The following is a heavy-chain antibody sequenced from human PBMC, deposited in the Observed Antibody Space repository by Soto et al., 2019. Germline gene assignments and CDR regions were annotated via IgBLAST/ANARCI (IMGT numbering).Heavy chain of an antibody. D-gene: IGHD3-22*01. CDR2: ISYDGSNK. CDR1: GFTFSSYA. CDR3: ASLPRDYYDSSLDY. J-gene: IGHJ4*02. V-gene: IGHV3-30-3*01. Sequence: GGALRLSCAASGFTFSSYAMHWVRQAPGKGLGWVAVISYDGSNKYYADSVKGRFTISRDNSKNTLYLQMNSLRAEDTAVYYCASLPRDYYDSSLDYWGQGTLVTVSS.